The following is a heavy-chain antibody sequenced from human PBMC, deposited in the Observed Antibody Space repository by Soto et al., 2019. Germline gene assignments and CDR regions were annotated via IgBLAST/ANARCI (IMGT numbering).Heavy chain of an antibody. CDR3: ARRPDWGEFDY. D-gene: IGHD7-27*01. V-gene: IGHV4-39*01. Sequence: QLQLQESGPGLVKPSETLSLTCTVSGGSISSSSYYWGWIRQPPGKGLEWIGSIYYSGSTYYNPSLKSRVTISVDTSKNQFSLKLSSVTAADTAVYYCARRPDWGEFDYWGQGTLVTVSS. J-gene: IGHJ4*02. CDR2: IYYSGST. CDR1: GGSISSSSYY.